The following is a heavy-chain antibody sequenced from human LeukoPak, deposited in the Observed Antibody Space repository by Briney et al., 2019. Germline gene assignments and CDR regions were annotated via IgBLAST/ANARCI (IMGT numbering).Heavy chain of an antibody. J-gene: IGHJ6*02. D-gene: IGHD3-10*01. V-gene: IGHV3-48*03. CDR2: ISSGGSTI. CDR3: AKDLSGGLYGMDV. Sequence: PGGSLRLSCAASGFTFSSYAMNWVRQAPGKGLEWVSYISSGGSTIYYADSVKGRFTISRDNSKNTLYLQMNSLRAEDTAVYYCAKDLSGGLYGMDVWGQGTTVTVSS. CDR1: GFTFSSYA.